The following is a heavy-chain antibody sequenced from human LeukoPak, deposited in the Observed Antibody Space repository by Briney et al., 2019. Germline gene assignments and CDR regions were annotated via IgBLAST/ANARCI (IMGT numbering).Heavy chain of an antibody. CDR1: GGSISSSSYY. V-gene: IGHV4-39*07. CDR3: ARAKNYYGSGSYPPYYFDY. D-gene: IGHD3-10*01. Sequence: PSETLSLTCTVSGGSISSSSYYWGWIRQPPGKGLEWIGNIYYSGSTYYNPSLKSRVTISVDTSKNQFSLKLSSVTAADTAAYYCARAKNYYGSGSYPPYYFDYWGQGTLVTVSS. CDR2: IYYSGST. J-gene: IGHJ4*02.